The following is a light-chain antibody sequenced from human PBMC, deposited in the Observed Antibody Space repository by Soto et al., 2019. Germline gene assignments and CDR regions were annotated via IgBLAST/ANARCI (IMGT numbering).Light chain of an antibody. CDR3: TSYTGDDFTFV. V-gene: IGLV2-8*01. J-gene: IGLJ1*01. CDR1: SSDVGDYNY. Sequence: QSALTQPPSASGTPGQSVTIPCTGTSSDVGDYNYVSWYQQHPGKAPKLMIHEVSRRPSGVPDRFSGSKSGNTASLTVSGLQAEDEAEYHCTSYTGDDFTFVFGTGTKVTVL. CDR2: EVS.